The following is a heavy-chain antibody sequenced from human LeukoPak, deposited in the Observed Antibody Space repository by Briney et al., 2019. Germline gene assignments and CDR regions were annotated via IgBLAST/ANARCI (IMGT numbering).Heavy chain of an antibody. CDR2: IIPIFGTA. CDR3: ARGAGDGWYYFDY. J-gene: IGHJ4*02. V-gene: IGHV1-69*06. CDR1: GGTFSSYA. D-gene: IGHD5-24*01. Sequence: ASVKVSCKASGGTFSSYAISWVRQAPGQGLEWMGGIIPIFGTANYAQKFQGRVTIAADKSTSTAYMELSSLRSEDTAVYYCARGAGDGWYYFDYWGQGTLVTVSS.